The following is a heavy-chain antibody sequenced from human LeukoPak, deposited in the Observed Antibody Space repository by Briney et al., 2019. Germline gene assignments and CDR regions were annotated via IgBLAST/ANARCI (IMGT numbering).Heavy chain of an antibody. CDR1: GGTFSSYA. Sequence: ASVKVSCKASGGTFSSYAISWVRQAPGQGLEWMGRIIPILGIANYAQKFQGRVTITADKSTSTAYMELSSLRSEDTAVYYCASQLRFLEWLPYYYYGMDVWGQGTTVTVSS. CDR3: ASQLRFLEWLPYYYYGMDV. J-gene: IGHJ6*02. D-gene: IGHD3-3*01. V-gene: IGHV1-69*04. CDR2: IIPILGIA.